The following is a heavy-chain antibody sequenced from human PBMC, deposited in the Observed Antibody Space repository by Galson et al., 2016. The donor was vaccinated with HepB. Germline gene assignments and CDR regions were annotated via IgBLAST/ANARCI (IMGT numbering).Heavy chain of an antibody. CDR2: IYPGDSDT. V-gene: IGHV5-51*01. Sequence: QSGAEVKETGESLKISCQGSGYNFASFWIAWVRQMPGKGLEWMGIIYPGDSDTRYSPSFQGQVTISVDKSAAYPQWSSLKASDTAMYYCAKIGPQGPFTMFGVGFDHWGQGTMVTVSS. D-gene: IGHD3-3*01. J-gene: IGHJ3*01. CDR3: AKIGPQGPFTMFGVGFDH. CDR1: GYNFASFW.